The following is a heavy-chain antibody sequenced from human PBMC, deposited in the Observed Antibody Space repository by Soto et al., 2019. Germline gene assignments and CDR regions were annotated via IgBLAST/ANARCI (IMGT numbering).Heavy chain of an antibody. J-gene: IGHJ4*02. CDR3: ARGGWLQNPGSDY. D-gene: IGHD3-10*01. V-gene: IGHV3-30*03. CDR1: GFSFSSHA. CDR2: ISYHGVNK. Sequence: GGSLILSCAASGFSFSSHAMHWVRQAPGKGLEWVAVISYHGVNKYYADSVRGRFTISRDNSKNTVYLQLDRLGTDDTGVYHCARGGWLQNPGSDYWGQGILVTVSS.